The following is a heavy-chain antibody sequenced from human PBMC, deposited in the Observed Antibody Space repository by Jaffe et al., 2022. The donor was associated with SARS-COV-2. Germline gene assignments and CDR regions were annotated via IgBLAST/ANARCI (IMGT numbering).Heavy chain of an antibody. Sequence: EVQLVESGGGLVQPGGSLRLSCAASTFIFSNYAMSWVRQAPGRGLEWVSSIHGDASDTYYADSVKGRFTISRDNSKNTLYLEVNSLRADDTAVYYCAKDQFPANGHFDAFDIWGQGTMVTVSS. CDR1: TFIFSNYA. CDR2: IHGDASDT. CDR3: AKDQFPANGHFDAFDI. J-gene: IGHJ3*02. V-gene: IGHV3-23*04. D-gene: IGHD2-8*01.